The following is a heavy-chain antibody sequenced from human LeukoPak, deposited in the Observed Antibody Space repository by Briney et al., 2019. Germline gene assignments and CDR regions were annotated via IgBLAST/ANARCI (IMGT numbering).Heavy chain of an antibody. V-gene: IGHV3-74*01. D-gene: IGHD6-19*01. CDR3: ARVVGSSAWYRLDY. J-gene: IGHJ4*02. Sequence: GGSLSLSCAVSGFTFSNHWMHWVRHAPGKGLVWVSHINTDGSSTTYADSVKGRLTLSRDNDKDTLYLQMNSLRAEDTAVYYCARVVGSSAWYRLDYWGQGTLVTVSS. CDR1: GFTFSNHW. CDR2: INTDGSST.